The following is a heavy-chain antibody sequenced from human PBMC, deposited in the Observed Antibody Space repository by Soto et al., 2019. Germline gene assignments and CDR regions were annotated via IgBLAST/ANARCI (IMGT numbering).Heavy chain of an antibody. Sequence: ASVKVSCKASGYTFSSYAMTWVRQAPGKGLEWVSVIYSGGSTYYADSVKGRFTISRDNSKNTLYLQMNSLRAEDTAVYYCARVAAGTNWGQGTLVTVSS. J-gene: IGHJ4*02. CDR1: GYTFSSYA. V-gene: IGHV3-66*01. CDR3: ARVAAGTN. D-gene: IGHD6-13*01. CDR2: IYSGGST.